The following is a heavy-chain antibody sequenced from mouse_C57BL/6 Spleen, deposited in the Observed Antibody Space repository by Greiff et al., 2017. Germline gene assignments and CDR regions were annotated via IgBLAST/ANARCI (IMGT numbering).Heavy chain of an antibody. J-gene: IGHJ3*01. CDR1: GFTFSSYA. CDR2: ISSGGDYI. CDR3: TRDYYGSSYVWFAY. V-gene: IGHV5-9-1*02. D-gene: IGHD1-1*01. Sequence: EVKVVESGEGLVKPGGSLKLSCAASGFTFSSYAMSWVRQTPEKRLEWVAYISSGGDYIYYADTVKGRFTISRDNARNTLYLQMSSLKSEDTAMYYCTRDYYGSSYVWFAYWGQGTLVTVSA.